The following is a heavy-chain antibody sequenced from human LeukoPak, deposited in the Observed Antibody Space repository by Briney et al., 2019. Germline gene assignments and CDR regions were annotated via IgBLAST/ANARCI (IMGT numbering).Heavy chain of an antibody. Sequence: ASVKVSCKASGYTFTDYYVHWVRQAPGQGLEWMGWINPHNGDTNYAQRFQGRVTMTRDTSITTAYMELNRLKSDDTAVYYCATVRDIVVGGGPYYFDYWGQGTLVTVSS. CDR2: INPHNGDT. CDR1: GYTFTDYY. J-gene: IGHJ4*02. D-gene: IGHD2-15*01. CDR3: ATVRDIVVGGGPYYFDY. V-gene: IGHV1-2*02.